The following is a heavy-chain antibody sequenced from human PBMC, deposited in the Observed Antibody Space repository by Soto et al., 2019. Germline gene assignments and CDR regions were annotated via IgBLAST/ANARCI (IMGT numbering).Heavy chain of an antibody. CDR3: ARYAAVGRFDY. Sequence: GASVKVSCKASGGTFSSYAISWVRQAPGQGLEWMGGIIPIFGTANYAQKFQGRVTITADESTSTAYMELRSLRSDDTAVYYCARYAAVGRFDYWGQGTLVTVSS. CDR2: IIPIFGTA. J-gene: IGHJ4*02. V-gene: IGHV1-69*13. D-gene: IGHD2-2*01. CDR1: GGTFSSYA.